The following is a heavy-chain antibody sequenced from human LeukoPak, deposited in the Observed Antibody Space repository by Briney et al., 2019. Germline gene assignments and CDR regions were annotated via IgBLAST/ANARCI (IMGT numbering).Heavy chain of an antibody. D-gene: IGHD3-22*01. CDR3: ARDRSPRTYYYDSSGYEALDY. J-gene: IGHJ4*02. V-gene: IGHV3-30*03. Sequence: GGSLRLSCAASGFTFSSYGMHWVRQAPGKGLEWVAVISYDGSNKYYADSVKGRFTISRDNSKNTLYLQMNSLRAEDTAVYYCARDRSPRTYYYDSSGYEALDYWGQGTLVTVSS. CDR1: GFTFSSYG. CDR2: ISYDGSNK.